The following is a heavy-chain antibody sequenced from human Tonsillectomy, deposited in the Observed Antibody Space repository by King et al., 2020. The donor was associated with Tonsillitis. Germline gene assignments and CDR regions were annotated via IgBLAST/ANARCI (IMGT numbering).Heavy chain of an antibody. D-gene: IGHD4-23*01. CDR2: IWYDGSNK. Sequence: VQLVESGGGVVQPGRSLRLSCAASGFTFSNYGMHWVRQAPGKGLEWVAVIWYDGSNKYYADSVKGRFTISRDDPKNTLYLQMNSLRAEDTAVYYCATPPTSTVAHWGKGTLVTVSS. V-gene: IGHV3-33*03. J-gene: IGHJ1*01. CDR1: GFTFSNYG. CDR3: ATPPTSTVAH.